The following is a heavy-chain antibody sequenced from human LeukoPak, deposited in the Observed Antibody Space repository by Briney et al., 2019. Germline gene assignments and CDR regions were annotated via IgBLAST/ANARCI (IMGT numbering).Heavy chain of an antibody. J-gene: IGHJ4*02. CDR3: ARHVDTAMVYYFDY. V-gene: IGHV4-59*08. Sequence: SETLSLTCTVSGGSISSYCWSWIRQPPGKGLEWIGYIYYSGSTNYNPSLKSRVTISVDTSKNQFSLKLSSVTAADTAVYYCARHVDTAMVYYFDYWGQGTLVTVSS. D-gene: IGHD5-18*01. CDR2: IYYSGST. CDR1: GGSISSYC.